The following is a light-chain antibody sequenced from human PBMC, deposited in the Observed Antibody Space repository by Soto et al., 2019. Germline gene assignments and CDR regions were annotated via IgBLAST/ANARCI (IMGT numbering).Light chain of an antibody. CDR1: QTISIW. J-gene: IGKJ1*01. CDR3: QQYHSNPWT. V-gene: IGKV1-5*03. CDR2: KES. Sequence: DIQMTQSPSTLSASVGDRVTITCRASQTISIWLAWYQQKPGKAPKLLIYKESGSESGVPSRFRGSGSGTEFTLTISSLQPDDLATYYCQQYHSNPWTFGQGTKVEIK.